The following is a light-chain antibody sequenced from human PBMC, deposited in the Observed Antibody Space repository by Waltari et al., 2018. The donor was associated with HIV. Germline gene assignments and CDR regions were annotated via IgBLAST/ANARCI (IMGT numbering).Light chain of an antibody. J-gene: IGLJ2*01. CDR3: NSRDSSGNHVV. Sequence: SSELTQAPAVSVALGQTVRITCQGVSLRTYYASWYQEKPGQAPLLVIFGKNDRPSGIPDRFSGSDSGNTASLTITGAQAEDEADYYCNSRDSSGNHVVFGGGTKLTVL. V-gene: IGLV3-19*01. CDR1: SLRTYY. CDR2: GKN.